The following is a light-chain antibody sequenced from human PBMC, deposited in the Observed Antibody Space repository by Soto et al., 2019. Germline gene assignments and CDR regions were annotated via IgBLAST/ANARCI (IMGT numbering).Light chain of an antibody. CDR2: ANN. CDR3: AAWDDSLHGHVV. CDR1: SSNIGSYT. V-gene: IGLV1-44*01. Sequence: QSVLTQPPSASGTPGQRVTISCSGSSSNIGSYTVNWYQQFPGSAPELLIYANNERPSGVPDRFSASKSGTSASLAISGLQSEDEADYFCAAWDDSLHGHVVFGGGTKLTVL. J-gene: IGLJ2*01.